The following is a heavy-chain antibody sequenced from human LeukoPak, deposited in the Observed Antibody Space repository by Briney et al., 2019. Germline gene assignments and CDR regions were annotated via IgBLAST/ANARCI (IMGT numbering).Heavy chain of an antibody. D-gene: IGHD6-19*01. Sequence: GGSLRLSCAASGFTFSSQNMNWARQAPGKGLEWVAYISTSGDSTKYADSVEGRYTISRDNAENSLYLLMNSLRVEDTAVYYCVKNGWLDYWGQGILVTVSS. V-gene: IGHV3-21*06. CDR3: VKNGWLDY. J-gene: IGHJ4*02. CDR2: ISTSGDST. CDR1: GFTFSSQN.